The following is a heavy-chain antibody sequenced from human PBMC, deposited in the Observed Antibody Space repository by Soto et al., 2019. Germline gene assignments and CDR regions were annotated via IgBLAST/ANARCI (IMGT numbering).Heavy chain of an antibody. CDR3: ARDWEDGYPLPYYFDY. D-gene: IGHD5-12*01. V-gene: IGHV1-2*02. CDR1: GYTFTGYY. J-gene: IGHJ4*02. CDR2: INPNSGCT. Sequence: QVQLVQSGAEVKKPGASVKVSCKASGYTFTGYYMHWVRQAPGQGLEWMGWINPNSGCTNYAQKFQGTVTMTRDTSISTAYMVLSRLRSDDTAVYYYARDWEDGYPLPYYFDYWGQGTLVTVSS.